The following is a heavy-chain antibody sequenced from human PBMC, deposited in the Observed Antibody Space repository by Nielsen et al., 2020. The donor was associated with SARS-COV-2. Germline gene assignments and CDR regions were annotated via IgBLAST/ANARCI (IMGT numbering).Heavy chain of an antibody. D-gene: IGHD2-15*01. J-gene: IGHJ4*02. Sequence: GESLKISCAVSGFTFSSYEMNWVRQAPGKGLEWVSMISGSGYSTYYADSVKGRFTISRDNSKNTVYLEMNRLRAEDTAVYFCAKEKGYCSGGRCRSPFDSWGQGALVIVSS. V-gene: IGHV3-23*01. CDR1: GFTFSSYE. CDR2: ISGSGYST. CDR3: AKEKGYCSGGRCRSPFDS.